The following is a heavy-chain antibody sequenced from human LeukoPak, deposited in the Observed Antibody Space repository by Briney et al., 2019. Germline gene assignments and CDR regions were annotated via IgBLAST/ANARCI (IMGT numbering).Heavy chain of an antibody. J-gene: IGHJ3*02. CDR2: ISGYNGNT. Sequence: ASVKVSCKASDYTLIDYDISWVRQAPGQGLEWMGWISGYNGNTNYAQKLQGRVTMTTDTSSTTAYMELRSLRSDDTAMYYCVRDESVFDIWGQGTMATVSS. CDR1: DYTLIDYD. V-gene: IGHV1-18*01. D-gene: IGHD5/OR15-5a*01. CDR3: VRDESVFDI.